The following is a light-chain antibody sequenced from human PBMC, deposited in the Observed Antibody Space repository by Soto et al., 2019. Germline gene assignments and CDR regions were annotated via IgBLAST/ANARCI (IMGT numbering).Light chain of an antibody. CDR1: SNDVGAFNY. CDR3: SSYTTSNTWV. J-gene: IGLJ3*02. CDR2: GVS. V-gene: IGLV2-14*03. Sequence: QSALTQPASVSGSHGQSITISCTGSSNDVGAFNYVSWYRHSPGEAPKVLIRGVSIRPSGVSIRFSASKSANTASLTISGLQAEDEALYYCSSYTTSNTWVFGGGTKVTVL.